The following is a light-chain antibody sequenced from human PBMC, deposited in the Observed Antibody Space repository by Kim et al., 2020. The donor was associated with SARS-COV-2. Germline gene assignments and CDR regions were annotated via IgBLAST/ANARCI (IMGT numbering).Light chain of an antibody. V-gene: IGLV2-18*02. CDR2: EVS. J-gene: IGLJ3*02. CDR3: SSQRGSNTWV. CDR1: SSDLGGYNR. Sequence: GQSVTISCTGSSSDLGGYNRVSWYQQAPGTAPKLIIYEVSNRPSGVPDRFSGSKSGNTASLTISGLQAEDEADYYCSSQRGSNTWVFGGGTQLTVL.